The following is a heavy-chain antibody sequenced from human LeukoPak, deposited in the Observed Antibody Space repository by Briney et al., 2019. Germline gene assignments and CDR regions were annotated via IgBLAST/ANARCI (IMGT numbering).Heavy chain of an antibody. CDR1: GFTFSSYG. D-gene: IGHD2-2*01. CDR2: TSSDGTTK. V-gene: IGHV3-30*18. J-gene: IGHJ3*02. Sequence: GGSLRLSCAASGFTFSSYGMHWARQVPVKGLEWITTTSSDGTTKYYADSVKGRFTISRDNSENTLYLEMNSLRAEDTAVYYCAKGRYCSSISCALGGAFDIWGQGTTVTVSS. CDR3: AKGRYCSSISCALGGAFDI.